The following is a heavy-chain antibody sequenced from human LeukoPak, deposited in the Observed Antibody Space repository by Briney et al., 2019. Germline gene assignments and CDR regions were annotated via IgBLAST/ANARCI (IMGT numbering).Heavy chain of an antibody. V-gene: IGHV1-8*01. CDR2: MNPNSGNT. D-gene: IGHD6-6*01. Sequence: ASVKVSCKASGYTFTSYDINWVRQATGQGLEWMGWMNPNSGNTGYAQKFQGRVTITTDESTSTAYMELSSLRSEDTAVYYCARSIAARRGWFDPWGQGTLVTVSS. CDR3: ARSIAARRGWFDP. CDR1: GYTFTSYD. J-gene: IGHJ5*02.